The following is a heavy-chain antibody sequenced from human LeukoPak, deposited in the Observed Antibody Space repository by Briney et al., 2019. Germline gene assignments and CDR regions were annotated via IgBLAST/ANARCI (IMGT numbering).Heavy chain of an antibody. D-gene: IGHD6-13*01. CDR1: GGSFSGYY. CDR3: ARGLSDSSSWYRPHNWFDP. V-gene: IGHV4-34*01. Sequence: KPSETLSLTCAVYGGSFSGYYWSWIRQPPGKGLEWIGEINHSGSTNYNPSLKSRVTISVDTSKNQFSLKLSSVTAADTAVYYCARGLSDSSSWYRPHNWFDPWGQGTLVTVSS. CDR2: INHSGST. J-gene: IGHJ5*02.